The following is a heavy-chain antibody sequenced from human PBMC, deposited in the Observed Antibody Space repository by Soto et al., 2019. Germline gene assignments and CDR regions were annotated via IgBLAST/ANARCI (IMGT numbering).Heavy chain of an antibody. CDR1: GGSISSYY. CDR3: ARMFDVRGPYYFDY. Sequence: PSETLSLTCTVSGGSISSYYWSWIRQPPGKGLEWIGYIYYSGSTNYNPSLKSRVTISVDTSKNQFSLKLSSVTAADTAVYYCARMFDVRGPYYFDYWGQGTLVTVSS. J-gene: IGHJ4*02. V-gene: IGHV4-59*08. CDR2: IYYSGST. D-gene: IGHD3-10*02.